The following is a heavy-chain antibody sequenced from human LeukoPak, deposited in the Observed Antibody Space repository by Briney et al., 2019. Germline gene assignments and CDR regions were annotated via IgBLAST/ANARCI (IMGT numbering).Heavy chain of an antibody. Sequence: PGGSLRLSCAASGFTFSSYSMNWVRQAPGKGLEWVSSISSSSSYIYYADSVKGRFTISRDNAKNSLYLQMNSLRAEDTAVYYCARDMSRLVISFPSDYYYYGMDVWGQGTTVTVSS. CDR3: ARDMSRLVISFPSDYYYYGMDV. CDR1: GFTFSSYS. D-gene: IGHD3-16*02. J-gene: IGHJ6*02. CDR2: ISSSSSYI. V-gene: IGHV3-21*01.